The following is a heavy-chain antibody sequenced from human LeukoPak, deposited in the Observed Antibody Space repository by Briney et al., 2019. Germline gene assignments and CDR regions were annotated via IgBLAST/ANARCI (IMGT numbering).Heavy chain of an antibody. V-gene: IGHV3-21*01. D-gene: IGHD6-19*01. CDR2: ISSSSSYI. Sequence: GGSLRLSCAASGFTFSSYSMNWVRQAPGKGLEWVSSISSSSSYIYYADSVKGRFTISRDNAKNSLYLQMNSLRAEDTAVYYCARDSQLLPYSSGWDYYYYMDVWGKGTTVTVSS. CDR1: GFTFSSYS. CDR3: ARDSQLLPYSSGWDYYYYMDV. J-gene: IGHJ6*03.